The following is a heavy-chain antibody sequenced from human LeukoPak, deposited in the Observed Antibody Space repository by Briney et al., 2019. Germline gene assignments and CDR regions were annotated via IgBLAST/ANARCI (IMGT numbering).Heavy chain of an antibody. CDR3: ARGGCSSSSCYLFDS. J-gene: IGHJ4*02. D-gene: IGHD2-2*01. CDR2: IYSSGNT. Sequence: PGGSLRLSCAVSGFTVSSNYMSWVRQAPGKGLEWVSVIYSSGNTYNADSVKGRFTISRDNSKNTLYLQMDSLRAEDTAVYYCARGGCSSSSCYLFDSWGQGTLVTVSS. CDR1: GFTVSSNY. V-gene: IGHV3-66*01.